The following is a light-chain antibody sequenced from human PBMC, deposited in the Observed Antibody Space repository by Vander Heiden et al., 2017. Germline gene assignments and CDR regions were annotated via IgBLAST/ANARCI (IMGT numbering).Light chain of an antibody. V-gene: IGKV3-15*01. CDR1: QSVNSN. Sequence: EIVMTHSPATLSVSPGERATRACRASQSVNSNLAWYQQKPGQAPRLLIYGASTRATGIPARFSGSGSGTEFTLTISSLQSEDFAVYYCQQYNNWPLYTFGQGTKLEIK. CDR3: QQYNNWPLYT. CDR2: GAS. J-gene: IGKJ2*01.